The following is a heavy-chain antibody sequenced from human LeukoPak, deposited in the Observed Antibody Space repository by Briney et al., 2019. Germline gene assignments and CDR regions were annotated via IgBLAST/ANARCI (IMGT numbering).Heavy chain of an antibody. Sequence: PSQTLSLTCTVSGGSISSGGYYRSWIRQHPGKGLEWIGYIYYSGSTYYNPSLKSRVTISVDTSKNQFSLKLSSVTAADTAVYYCARGPLAYCGGDCYNNWFDPWGQGTLVTVSS. J-gene: IGHJ5*02. V-gene: IGHV4-31*03. CDR2: IYYSGST. CDR3: ARGPLAYCGGDCYNNWFDP. CDR1: GGSISSGGYY. D-gene: IGHD2-21*02.